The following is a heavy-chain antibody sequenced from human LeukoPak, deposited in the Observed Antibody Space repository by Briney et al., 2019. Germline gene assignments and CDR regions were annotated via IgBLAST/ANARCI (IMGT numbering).Heavy chain of an antibody. D-gene: IGHD3-22*01. J-gene: IGHJ4*02. CDR3: ARERDSRGY. V-gene: IGHV3-23*01. CDR2: IGDSGGVT. CDR1: GFTFYNYA. Sequence: PGASLRLSCAASGFTFYNYAMSWVRQAPGKGLEWVSAIGDSGGVTYYADSVRGRFTISRDNSKNRLYLQMNSLRAEDTAVYYCARERDSRGYWGQGTLVTVSS.